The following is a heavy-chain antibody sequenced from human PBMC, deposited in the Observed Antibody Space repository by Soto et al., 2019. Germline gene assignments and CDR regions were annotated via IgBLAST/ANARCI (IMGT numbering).Heavy chain of an antibody. D-gene: IGHD2-8*01. CDR2: IYWDDDK. V-gene: IGHV2-5*02. CDR3: THSSRCSAFDF. J-gene: IGHJ3*01. Sequence: QITLKESGPMLVKPTQTLTLTCTFSGFSLSSSGVSVGWIRQPPGKALEWLAHIYWDDDKRYSPSLKNRLIITKDTSKNQVILTMTDMDPVDTATFYCTHSSRCSAFDFWGQATMVAVSS. CDR1: GFSLSSSGVS.